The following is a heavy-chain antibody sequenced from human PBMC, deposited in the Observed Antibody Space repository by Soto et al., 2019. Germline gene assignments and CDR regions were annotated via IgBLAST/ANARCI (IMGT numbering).Heavy chain of an antibody. Sequence: QVQLVQSGAEVKKPGASVKVSCKASGYTFTGYYMHWVRQAPGQGLEWMGWINPNSGGTNYAQKFQGRVTMTRDTAITTAYMEPGRLGAEDTAVYYCARETHPTDTPDYYYGGMDVGGQGTTVIVPS. J-gene: IGHJ6*02. CDR1: GYTFTGYY. CDR3: ARETHPTDTPDYYYGGMDV. V-gene: IGHV1-2*02. CDR2: INPNSGGT. D-gene: IGHD5-18*01.